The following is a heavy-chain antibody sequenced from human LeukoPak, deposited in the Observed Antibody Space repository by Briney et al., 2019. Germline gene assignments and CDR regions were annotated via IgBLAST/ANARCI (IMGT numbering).Heavy chain of an antibody. CDR2: ISSSSSYI. Sequence: TGGSLRLSCAASGFTFSRYWMHWVRQAPGKGLEWVSSISSSSSYIYYADSVKGRFTISRDNAKNSLYLQMNSLRAEDTAVYYCARAAVYDFGYFDYWGQGTLVTVSS. V-gene: IGHV3-21*01. J-gene: IGHJ4*02. D-gene: IGHD3-3*01. CDR1: GFTFSRYW. CDR3: ARAAVYDFGYFDY.